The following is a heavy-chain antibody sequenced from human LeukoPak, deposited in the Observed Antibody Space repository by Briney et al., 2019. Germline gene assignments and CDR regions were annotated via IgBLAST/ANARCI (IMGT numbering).Heavy chain of an antibody. J-gene: IGHJ4*02. D-gene: IGHD4-11*01. CDR3: AKDRHDYSNSFDY. V-gene: IGHV3-30*18. CDR1: GFTFSTYG. Sequence: GGSLRLSCAASGFTFSTYGMHWVRQAPGKGLEWVAVISYDGSNKYYADSVKGRFTVSRDNSKNTLYLQMNSLRAEDMAVFYCAKDRHDYSNSFDYWGQGTLVTVSS. CDR2: ISYDGSNK.